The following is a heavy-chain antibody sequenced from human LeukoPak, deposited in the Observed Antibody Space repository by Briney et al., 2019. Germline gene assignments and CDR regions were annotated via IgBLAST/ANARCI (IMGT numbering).Heavy chain of an antibody. CDR2: ISYDGSNK. V-gene: IGHV3-30*18. D-gene: IGHD3-10*01. CDR1: GFTFSSYG. Sequence: GGSLRLSCAASGFTFSSYGMHWVRQAPGKGLEWVAVISYDGSNKYYADSVKGRFTISRDNSKNTLYLQMNSLRAEDTAVYYCAKDLLGVWGQGTLVTVSS. CDR3: AKDLLGV. J-gene: IGHJ4*02.